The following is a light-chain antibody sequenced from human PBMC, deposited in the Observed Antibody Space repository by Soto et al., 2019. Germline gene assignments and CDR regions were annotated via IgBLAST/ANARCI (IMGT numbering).Light chain of an antibody. CDR3: SSSATGNAFPFD. CDR1: RRDVGGYNY. V-gene: IGLV2-14*01. J-gene: IGLJ1*01. CDR2: EVT. Sequence: QYVRTEPAWVSVSTGQSITISCTGTRRDVGGYNYVSWYQQYSGKSPKLLIYEVTHRLSGVSNRFSGSKSGNTAALTISGLQSYYEAEYDCSSSATGNAFPFDFGTGTKVTVL.